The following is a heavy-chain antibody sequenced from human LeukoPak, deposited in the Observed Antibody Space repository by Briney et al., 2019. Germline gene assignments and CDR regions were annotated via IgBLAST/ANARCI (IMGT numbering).Heavy chain of an antibody. V-gene: IGHV1-69*05. CDR1: GGTFSSYA. Sequence: ASVKVSCKASGGTFSSYAISWVRQAPGQGLEWMGRIIPIFGTANYTQKFQGRVTITTDESTSTAYMELSSLRSEDTAVYYCARGYSSGWYGGYWGQGTLVTVSS. CDR2: IIPIFGTA. CDR3: ARGYSSGWYGGY. D-gene: IGHD6-19*01. J-gene: IGHJ4*02.